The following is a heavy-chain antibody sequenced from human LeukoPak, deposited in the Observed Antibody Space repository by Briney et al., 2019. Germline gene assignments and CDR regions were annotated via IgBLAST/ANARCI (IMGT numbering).Heavy chain of an antibody. CDR1: EFTFSSYG. J-gene: IGHJ6*02. CDR2: ISYDGSNK. D-gene: IGHD2-15*01. CDR3: AKDRWEVVASGYGMDV. Sequence: PGGSLRLSCAASEFTFSSYGMHWVRQAPGKGLEWVAVISYDGSNKYYADSVKGRFTISRDNSKNTLYLQMNSLRAEDTAVYYCAKDRWEVVASGYGMDVWGQGTTVTVSS. V-gene: IGHV3-30*18.